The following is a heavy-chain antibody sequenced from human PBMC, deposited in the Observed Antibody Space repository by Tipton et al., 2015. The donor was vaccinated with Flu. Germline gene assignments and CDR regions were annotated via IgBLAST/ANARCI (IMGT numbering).Heavy chain of an antibody. CDR1: GGSINSYY. J-gene: IGHJ4*02. V-gene: IGHV4-4*07. CDR3: ARLSYYDVDLKNFYFDY. CDR2: LYPNGNT. D-gene: IGHD3-10*02. Sequence: TLSLTCSVSGGSINSYYWTWIRQPAGKGLEWIGLLYPNGNTNYNASLKSRVTISVDTSKSQFSLKLRSVTAADTAVYYCARLSYYDVDLKNFYFDYWGQGALVTVSS.